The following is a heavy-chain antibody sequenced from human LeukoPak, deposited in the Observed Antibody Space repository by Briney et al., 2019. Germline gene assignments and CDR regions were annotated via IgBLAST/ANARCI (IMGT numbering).Heavy chain of an antibody. D-gene: IGHD3-22*01. Sequence: PGRSLRLSCAASGFTFSSYAMHWVRQAPGKGLEWVAVISYDGSNKYYADSVKGRFTISRDNSKNTLYLQMNSLRAEETAVYYCARETYYYDSSGYDNFDYWGQGTLVTVSS. CDR3: ARETYYYDSSGYDNFDY. J-gene: IGHJ4*02. CDR1: GFTFSSYA. V-gene: IGHV3-30-3*01. CDR2: ISYDGSNK.